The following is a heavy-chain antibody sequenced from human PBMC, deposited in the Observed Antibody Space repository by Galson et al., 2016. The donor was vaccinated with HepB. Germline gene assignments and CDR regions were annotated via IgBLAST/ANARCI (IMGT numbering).Heavy chain of an antibody. V-gene: IGHV3-23*01. CDR2: ISGGGYST. D-gene: IGHD1-1*01. Sequence: SLRLSCAASGSTFSSYAMAWVRQAPGKGLEWISAISGGGYSTFDADSVKGRFTVSRDSSKSTLYLQVNSMRLEDTAVYSCAKDPVPVFAAGTGRFMDYWGQGILVTVSS. J-gene: IGHJ4*02. CDR1: GSTFSSYA. CDR3: AKDPVPVFAAGTGRFMDY.